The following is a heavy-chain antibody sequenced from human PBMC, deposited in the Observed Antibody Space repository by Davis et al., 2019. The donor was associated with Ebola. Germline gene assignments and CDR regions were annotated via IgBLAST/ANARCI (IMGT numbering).Heavy chain of an antibody. CDR1: GFTFSDYY. CDR3: ARWSVVIPFDY. D-gene: IGHD3-22*01. V-gene: IGHV3-7*03. CDR2: IKQDGSEK. J-gene: IGHJ4*02. Sequence: GGSLRLSCAASGFTFSDYYMSWIRQAPGKGLEWVANIKQDGSEKYYVDSVKGRFTISRDNAKNSLYLQMNSLRAEDTAVYYCARWSVVIPFDYWGQGTLVTVSS.